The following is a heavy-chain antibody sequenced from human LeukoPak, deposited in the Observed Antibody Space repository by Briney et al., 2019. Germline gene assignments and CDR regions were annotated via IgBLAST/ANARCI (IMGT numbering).Heavy chain of an antibody. D-gene: IGHD1-26*01. Sequence: GASVKVSCKASGYTFTSYYMHWVRQAPGQGLEWMGIINPSGGSTSYAQKFQGRVTMTRDTSTSTVYMELSSLRSEDTAVYYCARDHRDSGSSDAFDIWGQGTMVTVSS. J-gene: IGHJ3*02. CDR1: GYTFTSYY. CDR3: ARDHRDSGSSDAFDI. V-gene: IGHV1-46*01. CDR2: INPSGGST.